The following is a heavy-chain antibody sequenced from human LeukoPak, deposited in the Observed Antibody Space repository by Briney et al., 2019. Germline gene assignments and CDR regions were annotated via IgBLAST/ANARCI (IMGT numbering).Heavy chain of an antibody. CDR2: IWYDGSNK. CDR1: GFTLSSYG. V-gene: IGHV3-33*01. CDR3: ARELQPYYYGSGRSYLLPMDV. J-gene: IGHJ6*02. Sequence: GGSLRLSCAASGFTLSSYGMHWVRQAPGKGLEWVAVIWYDGSNKYYADSVKGRFTISRDNSKNTLYLQMNSLRAEDTAVYYCARELQPYYYGSGRSYLLPMDVWGQGTTVTVSS. D-gene: IGHD3-10*01.